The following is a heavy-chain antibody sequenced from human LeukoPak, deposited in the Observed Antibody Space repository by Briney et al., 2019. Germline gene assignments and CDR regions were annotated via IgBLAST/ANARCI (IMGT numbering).Heavy chain of an antibody. CDR3: AKDMGRITMVRGVIIPPPPPHFDY. CDR2: ISGSGGST. J-gene: IGHJ4*02. CDR1: GFTFSSYA. D-gene: IGHD3-10*01. Sequence: PGGSLRLSCAASGFTFSSYAMSWVRQAPGKGLEWVSAISGSGGSTYYADSVKGRFTISRDNSKNTLYLQMNSLRAEDTAVYYCAKDMGRITMVRGVIIPPPPPHFDYWGQGTLVTVSS. V-gene: IGHV3-23*01.